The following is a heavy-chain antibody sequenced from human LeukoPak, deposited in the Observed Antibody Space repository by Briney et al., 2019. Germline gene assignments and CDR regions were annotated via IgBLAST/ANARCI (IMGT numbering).Heavy chain of an antibody. J-gene: IGHJ4*02. V-gene: IGHV3-23*01. CDR1: GFTFSNYD. D-gene: IGHD1/OR15-1a*01. Sequence: PAGSLRLSCTASGFTFSNYDMGWVRQAPGKGLEWVSVSRRSGDRTYYADSVKGRFTISKDNSKNTVHMQMNSLRAEDTAVYFCAKGGNNGGTFDYWGQGTLVTVSS. CDR2: SRRSGDRT. CDR3: AKGGNNGGTFDY.